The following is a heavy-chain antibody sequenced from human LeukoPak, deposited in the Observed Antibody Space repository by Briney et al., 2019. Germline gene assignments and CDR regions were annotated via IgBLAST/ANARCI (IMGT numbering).Heavy chain of an antibody. CDR1: GGSISSGGYY. Sequence: SETLSLTCTVSGGSISSGGYYWSWIRQHPGKGLEWIGYIYYSGSTYYNPSLKSRVTISVNTSKNQFSLKLSSVTAADTAVYYWARGGYYGSGSYYKVEKYGMDVWGQGTTVTVSS. CDR2: IYYSGST. J-gene: IGHJ6*02. CDR3: ARGGYYGSGSYYKVEKYGMDV. D-gene: IGHD3-10*01. V-gene: IGHV4-31*03.